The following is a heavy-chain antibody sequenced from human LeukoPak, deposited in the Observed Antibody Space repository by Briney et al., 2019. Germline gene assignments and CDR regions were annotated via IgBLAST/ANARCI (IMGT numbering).Heavy chain of an antibody. Sequence: SETLSLTCTVSGGSISSSSYYWGWIRQPPGKGLEWIGSIYYSGSTYYNPSLKSRVTISVDTSKNQFSLKLSSVTAADTAVYYCARVGSEWFGESSFDYWGQGTLVTVSS. J-gene: IGHJ4*02. CDR3: ARVGSEWFGESSFDY. CDR2: IYYSGST. V-gene: IGHV4-39*07. CDR1: GGSISSSSYY. D-gene: IGHD3-10*01.